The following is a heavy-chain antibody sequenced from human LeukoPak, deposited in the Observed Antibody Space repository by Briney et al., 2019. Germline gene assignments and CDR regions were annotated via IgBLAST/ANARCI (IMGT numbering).Heavy chain of an antibody. J-gene: IGHJ1*01. CDR2: IKSKTDGGTT. Sequence: GGSLRLSCAASGFTFSNAWMSWVRQAPGKGLEWVGRIKSKTDGGTTDYAAPVKGRFTISRDDSKNTLYLQMNSLETDDTAVYYCTTAMVVTAILYFQHWGQGTLVTVSS. CDR3: TTAMVVTAILYFQH. D-gene: IGHD2-21*02. CDR1: GFTFSNAW. V-gene: IGHV3-15*01.